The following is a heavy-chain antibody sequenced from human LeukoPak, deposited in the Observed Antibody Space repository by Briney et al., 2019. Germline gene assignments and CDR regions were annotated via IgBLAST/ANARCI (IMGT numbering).Heavy chain of an antibody. J-gene: IGHJ3*02. CDR3: ARYIVSYPHDAFDI. CDR2: IYYSGST. V-gene: IGHV4-59*01. D-gene: IGHD1-26*01. Sequence: PSETLSLTCTVSGGSISSYYWSWIRQPPGKGLEWIGYIYYSGSTSYNPSLKSRVTISVDTSKKQFSLKPSSVTAADTAFYYCARYIVSYPHDAFDIWGQGTMVTVSS. CDR1: GGSISSYY.